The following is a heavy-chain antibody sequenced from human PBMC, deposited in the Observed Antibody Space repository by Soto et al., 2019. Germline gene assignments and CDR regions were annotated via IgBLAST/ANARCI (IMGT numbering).Heavy chain of an antibody. CDR2: ISGSSSST. V-gene: IGHV3-23*01. CDR1: GFTFSSYA. J-gene: IGHJ6*03. Sequence: GGSLRLSCAASGFTFSSYAMSWVRQAPGKGLEWVSAISGSSSSTYYADSVKGRFTISRDNAKNSLYLQMNSLRAEDTAVYYCARDLRITIFGVVINNYYYYYMDVWGKGTTVTVSS. CDR3: ARDLRITIFGVVINNYYYYYMDV. D-gene: IGHD3-3*01.